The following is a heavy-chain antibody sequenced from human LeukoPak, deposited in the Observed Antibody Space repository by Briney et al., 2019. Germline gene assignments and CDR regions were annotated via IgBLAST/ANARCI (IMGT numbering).Heavy chain of an antibody. CDR1: GFTFSSYS. CDR3: ARDLVYGQTRAMGDY. V-gene: IGHV3-21*01. CDR2: ISSSSSYI. J-gene: IGHJ4*02. D-gene: IGHD2/OR15-2a*01. Sequence: GGSLRLSCAASGFTFSSYSRNWVRQAPGKGLEWVSSISSSSSYIYYADSVKGRFTISKDNAKNSLYLQMNSLRAEDTAVYYCARDLVYGQTRAMGDYWGQGTLVTVSS.